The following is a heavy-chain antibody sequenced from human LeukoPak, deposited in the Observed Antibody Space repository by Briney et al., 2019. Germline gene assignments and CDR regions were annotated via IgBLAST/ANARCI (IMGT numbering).Heavy chain of an antibody. D-gene: IGHD4-17*01. CDR2: IYTSGST. CDR1: GASISSNY. J-gene: IGHJ3*01. V-gene: IGHV4-4*07. Sequence: SETLSLTCAVSGASISSNYWSWIRQPARRGQEWVGRIYTSGSTNYNPSLKSRVTLSVDTSHNQFSLNLSSVTAPDTAPYYCVRGMSTVSFRAFDFWGQGTMVTVSS. CDR3: VRGMSTVSFRAFDF.